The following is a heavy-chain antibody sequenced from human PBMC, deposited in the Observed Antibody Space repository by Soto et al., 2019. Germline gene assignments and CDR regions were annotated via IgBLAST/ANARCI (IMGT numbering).Heavy chain of an antibody. CDR3: ARHSMRHRRFLEWLPRLDYYYYMDV. J-gene: IGHJ6*03. CDR2: IYYSGST. Sequence: SETLSLTCTVSGGSISSYYWSWIRQPPGKGLEWIGYIYYSGSTNYNPSLKSRVTISVDTSKNQFSLKLSSVTAADTAVYYCARHSMRHRRFLEWLPRLDYYYYMDVWGKGTTVTVSS. D-gene: IGHD3-3*01. CDR1: GGSISSYY. V-gene: IGHV4-59*08.